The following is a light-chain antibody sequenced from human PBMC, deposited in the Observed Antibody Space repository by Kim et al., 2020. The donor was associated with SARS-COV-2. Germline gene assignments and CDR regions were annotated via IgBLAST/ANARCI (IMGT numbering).Light chain of an antibody. J-gene: IGLJ1*01. CDR2: YDS. V-gene: IGLV3-21*04. CDR3: QVWDSSSDLV. Sequence: SYELTQPPSVSVAPGKTARITCGGNNIGSKSVHWYQQKPGQAPVLVIYYDSYRPSGIPERFSGSNSGNTATLTISRVEAGDEADYYCQVWDSSSDLVFGT. CDR1: NIGSKS.